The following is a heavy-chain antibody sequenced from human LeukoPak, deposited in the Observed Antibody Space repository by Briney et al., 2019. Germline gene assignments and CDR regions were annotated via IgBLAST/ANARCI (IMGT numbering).Heavy chain of an antibody. V-gene: IGHV3-23*01. CDR1: GFTFSSYA. Sequence: GGSLRLSCAASGFTFSSYAMSWARQAPGKGLEWVSAISGSGSSTYSADSVKGRFTISRDNSKYTLYLQMNSLRGEDTAVYYCAKAVAAAGYHFYGMDVWGQGTTVTVSS. D-gene: IGHD6-13*01. CDR2: ISGSGSST. J-gene: IGHJ6*02. CDR3: AKAVAAAGYHFYGMDV.